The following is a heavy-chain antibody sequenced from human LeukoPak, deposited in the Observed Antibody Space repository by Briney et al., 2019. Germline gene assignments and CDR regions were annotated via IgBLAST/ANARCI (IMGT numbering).Heavy chain of an antibody. CDR3: ARSENYYYYGMDV. J-gene: IGHJ6*02. CDR2: IYPGDSDT. Sequence: GESLKISCKGSGYSFTSYWIGWVRQMPGKGLEWMGIIYPGDSDTRYSPSFQGQVTISADKSISTAYLQWSSLKASDTAMHYCARSENYYYYGMDVWGQGTTVTVSS. CDR1: GYSFTSYW. V-gene: IGHV5-51*01.